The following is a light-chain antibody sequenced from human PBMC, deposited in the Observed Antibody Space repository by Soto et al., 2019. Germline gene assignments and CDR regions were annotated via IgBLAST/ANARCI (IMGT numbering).Light chain of an antibody. Sequence: EIVMTQSPATLSVSPGESATLSCRASQSVSSNLAWHQQKPGQAPRLLIYDASNRATGIPARFSGSGSGTDFTLTISSLEPEDFAVYYCQQRSNWSITFGQGTRLEIK. V-gene: IGKV3-11*01. J-gene: IGKJ5*01. CDR3: QQRSNWSIT. CDR1: QSVSSN. CDR2: DAS.